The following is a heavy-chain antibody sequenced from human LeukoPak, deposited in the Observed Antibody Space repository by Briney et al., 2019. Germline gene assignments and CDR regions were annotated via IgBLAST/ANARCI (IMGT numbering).Heavy chain of an antibody. CDR2: IIPIFGTA. Sequence: ASVKVSCKASGGTFSSYAISWVRQAPGQGLEWMGGIIPIFGTANYAQKFQGRVTITADESTSTAYMELSSLRSEDTAVYYCARIQGAHGSGSLRGGPHDPWGQGTLVTVSS. V-gene: IGHV1-69*01. D-gene: IGHD3-10*01. CDR1: GGTFSSYA. J-gene: IGHJ5*02. CDR3: ARIQGAHGSGSLRGGPHDP.